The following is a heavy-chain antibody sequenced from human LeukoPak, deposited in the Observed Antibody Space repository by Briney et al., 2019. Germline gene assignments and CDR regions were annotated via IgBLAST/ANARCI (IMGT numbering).Heavy chain of an antibody. J-gene: IGHJ4*02. CDR3: ARAAYYYDSSGYYYFDY. CDR2: ISSSSSTI. V-gene: IGHV3-48*02. D-gene: IGHD3-22*01. CDR1: GFAFSSYS. Sequence: GGSLRLSCAASGFAFSSYSMNWVRQAPGKGLEWVSYISSSSSTIYYADSVKGGFTISRDNAKNSLYLQMNSLRDEDTAVYYCARAAYYYDSSGYYYFDYWGQGTLVTVSS.